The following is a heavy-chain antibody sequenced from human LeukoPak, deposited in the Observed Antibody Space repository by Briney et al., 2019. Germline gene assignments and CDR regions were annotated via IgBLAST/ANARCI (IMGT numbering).Heavy chain of an antibody. CDR1: GFTFTTSA. Sequence: GTSVKVSCKASGFTFTTSAVQWVRQARGQRLEWIGWIVVGSGNTNYAQKFQERATITRDMSTSTVYIDLSSQRSEDTAVYYCAAASNYYDRSNYYSYAMDVWGQGTTVTVSS. V-gene: IGHV1-58*01. CDR2: IVVGSGNT. D-gene: IGHD3-22*01. J-gene: IGHJ6*02. CDR3: AAASNYYDRSNYYSYAMDV.